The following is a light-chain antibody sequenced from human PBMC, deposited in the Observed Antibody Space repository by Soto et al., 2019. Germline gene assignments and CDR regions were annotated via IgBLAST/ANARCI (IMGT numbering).Light chain of an antibody. CDR1: QSISTG. Sequence: DIQMTQSPSTLSASVGDRVTITCRASQSISTGLAWYQQKPGKAPNLLIYDASSLETGVPSRFSGSGSGTEFTLTISSLQPDDYATYYCQQYNSYWTFGQGTKVDI. CDR3: QQYNSYWT. V-gene: IGKV1-5*01. J-gene: IGKJ1*01. CDR2: DAS.